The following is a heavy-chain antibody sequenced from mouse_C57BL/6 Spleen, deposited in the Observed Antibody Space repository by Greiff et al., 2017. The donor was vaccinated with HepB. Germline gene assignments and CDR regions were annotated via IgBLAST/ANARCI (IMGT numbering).Heavy chain of an antibody. CDR2: IYPGDGDT. CDR1: GYAFSSYW. J-gene: IGHJ3*01. Sequence: QVQLQQSGAELVKPGASVKISCKASGYAFSSYWMNCVKQRPGKGLEWIGQIYPGDGDTNYNGKFKGKATLTADKSSSTAYMQLSSLTSEDSAVYFCARDYGSSPWFAYWGQGTLVTVSA. D-gene: IGHD1-1*01. CDR3: ARDYGSSPWFAY. V-gene: IGHV1-80*01.